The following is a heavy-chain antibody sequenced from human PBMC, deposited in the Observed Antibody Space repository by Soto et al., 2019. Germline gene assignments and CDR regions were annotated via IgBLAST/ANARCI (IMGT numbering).Heavy chain of an antibody. V-gene: IGHV1-18*01. J-gene: IGHJ4*02. CDR3: AFTFGDESAFDY. CDR1: GYTFTNYG. Sequence: GASVKVSCKASGYTFTNYGITWVRQSPGQGLEWMGWISGYNGNTEYAQKLQGRVTMTTDTSTSTAYMELRSLRSDDTAVYYCAFTFGDESAFDYWGQGTLVTVSS. CDR2: ISGYNGNT. D-gene: IGHD3-16*01.